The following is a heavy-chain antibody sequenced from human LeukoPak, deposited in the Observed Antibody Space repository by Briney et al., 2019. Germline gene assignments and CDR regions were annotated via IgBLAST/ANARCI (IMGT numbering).Heavy chain of an antibody. Sequence: ASVKVSCKASGYTFTSYAMHWVRQAPGQRLEWMGWINAGNGNTKYSQKFQGRVTITRDTSASTAYMELSSLRSEDTAVYYCARASTTHCSGGSCYSDVGYYGMDVWGQGTTVTVSS. CDR2: INAGNGNT. D-gene: IGHD2-15*01. CDR3: ARASTTHCSGGSCYSDVGYYGMDV. V-gene: IGHV1-3*01. CDR1: GYTFTSYA. J-gene: IGHJ6*02.